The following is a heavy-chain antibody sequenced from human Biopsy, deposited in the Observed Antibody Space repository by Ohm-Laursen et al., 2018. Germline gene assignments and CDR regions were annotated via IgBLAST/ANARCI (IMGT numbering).Heavy chain of an antibody. Sequence: TLSLTCTVSGDSITNTIYYWAWIRQHPGKGLEWIGNIYYDGTTYYNPSLKSRFTISVDTSKNQFSLKLSSVTAADTAVYYCARDRGGYNYYYAMDVWGQGTTVTVSS. CDR1: GDSITNTIYY. CDR3: ARDRGGYNYYYAMDV. CDR2: IYYDGTT. V-gene: IGHV4-31*03. J-gene: IGHJ6*02. D-gene: IGHD3-22*01.